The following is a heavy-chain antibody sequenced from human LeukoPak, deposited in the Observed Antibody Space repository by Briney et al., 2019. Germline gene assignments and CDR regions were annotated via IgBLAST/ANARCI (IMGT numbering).Heavy chain of an antibody. CDR3: VRRGLVAAAGTDWFDP. CDR1: GYMFTSHW. J-gene: IGHJ5*02. Sequence: GESLKISCKGSGYMFTSHWIGWVRQMPGKGLEWMGIIYPGDSETINSPSFQGQVTISADKSISTAYLQWSSLKASDSAMYYCVRRGLVAAAGTDWFDPWGQGTLVTVSS. D-gene: IGHD6-13*01. V-gene: IGHV5-51*01. CDR2: IYPGDSET.